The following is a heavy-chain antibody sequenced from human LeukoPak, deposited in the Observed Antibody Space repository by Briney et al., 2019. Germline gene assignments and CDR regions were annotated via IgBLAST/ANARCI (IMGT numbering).Heavy chain of an antibody. D-gene: IGHD1-26*01. V-gene: IGHV3-7*01. CDR2: IKEDGSEK. CDR1: GFTFSSYW. CDR3: ARASTIEAFDI. Sequence: GGSLRLSCAASGFTFSSYWMSWVRQAPGKGLEWVANIKEDGSEKNYVDSVKGRFTISRDNAKNSLYLQMNSLRAEDTAVYYCARASTIEAFDIWGQGTMVTVSS. J-gene: IGHJ3*02.